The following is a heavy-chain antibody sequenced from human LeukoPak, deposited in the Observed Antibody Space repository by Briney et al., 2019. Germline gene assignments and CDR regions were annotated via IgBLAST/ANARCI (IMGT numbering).Heavy chain of an antibody. CDR3: ARQSRLRYFDWLSRAPFDY. J-gene: IGHJ4*02. V-gene: IGHV4-34*01. CDR2: INHSGST. D-gene: IGHD3-9*01. CDR1: GGSFSGYY. Sequence: NSSETLSLTCAVYGGSFSGYYWSWIRQPPGKGLEWIGEINHSGSTNYNPSLKSRVTISVDTSKNQFSLKPSSVTAADTAVYYCARQSRLRYFDWLSRAPFDYWGQGTLVTVSS.